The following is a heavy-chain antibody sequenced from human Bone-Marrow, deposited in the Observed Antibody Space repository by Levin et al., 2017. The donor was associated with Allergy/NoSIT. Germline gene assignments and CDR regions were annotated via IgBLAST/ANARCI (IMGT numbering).Heavy chain of an antibody. Sequence: GGSLRLSCAASGFTFSDYAMSWVRQAPGKGLEWVSSISGGGGNTHYADSVKGRFTISRDNSRNTMYLQLSSLEAGDAAVYYCARDVPPARAGTMFDFWGQGTLVTVSS. CDR3: ARDVPPARAGTMFDF. CDR2: ISGGGGNT. J-gene: IGHJ4*02. V-gene: IGHV3-23*01. CDR1: GFTFSDYA. D-gene: IGHD6-13*01.